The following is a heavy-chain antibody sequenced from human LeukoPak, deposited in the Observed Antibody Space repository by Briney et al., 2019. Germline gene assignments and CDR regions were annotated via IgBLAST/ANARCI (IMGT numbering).Heavy chain of an antibody. V-gene: IGHV6-1*01. J-gene: IGHJ6*04. CDR3: ARMKWFGSDDHYYYSMDV. CDR2: TYYRSKWDY. Sequence: SQTLSLTCAVSGDSVSSNSAAWNWIRQSPSRGLEWLGRTYYRSKWDYDYGPSVKSRLTINADTSKNQFSLQLNSVTPEDTAIYYCARMKWFGSDDHYYYSMDVWGKGTTVTIST. D-gene: IGHD3-10*01. CDR1: GDSVSSNSAA.